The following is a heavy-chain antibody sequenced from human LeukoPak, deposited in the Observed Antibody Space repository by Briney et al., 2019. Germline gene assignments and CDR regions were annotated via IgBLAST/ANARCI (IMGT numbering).Heavy chain of an antibody. CDR2: INPNSGGT. V-gene: IGHV1-2*04. J-gene: IGHJ4*02. CDR1: GYTFTGYY. Sequence: ASVKVSCKASGYTFTGYYIHWVRQAPGQGLEWMGWINPNSGGTTYAQKFQGWATMTGDTSITTAYMELRRLRSDDTAVYYCARELGSSGYYGVDYWGQGTLVTVSS. CDR3: ARELGSSGYYGVDY. D-gene: IGHD3-22*01.